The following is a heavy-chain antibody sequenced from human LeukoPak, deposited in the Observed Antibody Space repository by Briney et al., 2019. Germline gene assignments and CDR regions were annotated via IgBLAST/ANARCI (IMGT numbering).Heavy chain of an antibody. CDR1: GGSFSGYY. J-gene: IGHJ6*03. Sequence: PSETLSLTCAVYGGSFSGYYWSWIRQPPGKGLEWIGYIYVTGTRYNPYLQSRVTISVDRSRNQFFLKMTSVTAADTAVYYCARHIGGGIEDMDVWGRGTKVTVSS. D-gene: IGHD3-16*02. V-gene: IGHV4-34*01. CDR2: IYVTGT. CDR3: ARHIGGGIEDMDV.